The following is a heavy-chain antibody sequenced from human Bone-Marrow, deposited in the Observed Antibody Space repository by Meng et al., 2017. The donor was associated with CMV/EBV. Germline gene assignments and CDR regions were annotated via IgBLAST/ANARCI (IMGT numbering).Heavy chain of an antibody. CDR3: AADGGGYCSGGSCYPVFDY. V-gene: IGHV1-58*01. J-gene: IGHJ4*02. D-gene: IGHD2-15*01. Sequence: SVKVSCKASGFTFTSSAVQWVRQARGQRLEWIGWIVVGSGNTNYAQKFQERVTITRDMSTSTAYMELSSLRPEDTAVYYCAADGGGYCSGGSCYPVFDYWGQGTLVTVSS. CDR2: IVVGSGNT. CDR1: GFTFTSSA.